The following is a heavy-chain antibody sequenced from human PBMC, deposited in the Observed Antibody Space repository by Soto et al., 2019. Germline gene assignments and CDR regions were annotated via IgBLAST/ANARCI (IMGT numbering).Heavy chain of an antibody. CDR3: ARGHLPGDYHTYGMDV. Sequence: LRLSCAASGFTFRNYGMNWVRQAPGKGLEWVSYIGIGSSTKYYADSVKGRFTISRDNAKNSLYLQMNSLRAEDTAVYYCARGHLPGDYHTYGMDVWGQGTTVTVSS. V-gene: IGHV3-48*01. CDR1: GFTFRNYG. CDR2: IGIGSSTK. J-gene: IGHJ6*02. D-gene: IGHD3-10*01.